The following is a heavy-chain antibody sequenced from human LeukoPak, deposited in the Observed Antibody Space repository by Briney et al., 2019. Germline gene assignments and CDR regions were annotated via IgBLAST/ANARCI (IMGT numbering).Heavy chain of an antibody. CDR3: ARGLWFGEFHYYYYGMDV. CDR1: GFTFSSYA. CDR2: ISGSGGST. V-gene: IGHV3-23*01. J-gene: IGHJ6*02. Sequence: GGSLRLSCATSGFTFSSYAMSWVRQAPGKGLEWVSAISGSGGSTYYADSVKGRFTISRDNSKNTLYLQMNSLRAEDTAVYYCARGLWFGEFHYYYYGMDVWGQGTTVTVSS. D-gene: IGHD3-10*01.